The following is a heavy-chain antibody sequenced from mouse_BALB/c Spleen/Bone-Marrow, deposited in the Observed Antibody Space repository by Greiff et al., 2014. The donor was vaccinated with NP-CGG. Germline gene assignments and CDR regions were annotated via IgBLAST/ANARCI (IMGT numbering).Heavy chain of an antibody. D-gene: IGHD4-1*01. Sequence: QVQLQQSGAELMKPGASVKISCKATRYTFSSYWIEWVKQRPGHGLEWIGEILPGSGSTNYNEKFKGKATFTADTSSNTAYMQLSSLTSEDSAVYYCARWVPYWEFAYWGQGTLVTVSA. J-gene: IGHJ3*01. V-gene: IGHV1-9*01. CDR1: RYTFSSYW. CDR3: ARWVPYWEFAY. CDR2: ILPGSGST.